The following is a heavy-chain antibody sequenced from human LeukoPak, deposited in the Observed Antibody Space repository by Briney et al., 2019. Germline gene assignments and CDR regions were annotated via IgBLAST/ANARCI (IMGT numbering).Heavy chain of an antibody. D-gene: IGHD3-3*01. V-gene: IGHV4-31*03. J-gene: IGHJ2*01. CDR2: NT. CDR1: GGSISTGVYY. Sequence: SETLSLTCTASGGSISTGVYYWSWIRQHPGKGLEWIGYNTYYNPSLKSRVTISVDTSKSQFSLKLTSVTAADTAVYHCARAVLTPSGFVWHFDLWGRGTLVTVSS. CDR3: ARAVLTPSGFVWHFDL.